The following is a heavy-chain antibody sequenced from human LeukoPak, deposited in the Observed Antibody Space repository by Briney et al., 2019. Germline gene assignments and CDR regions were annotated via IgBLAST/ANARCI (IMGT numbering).Heavy chain of an antibody. CDR1: GGSISSYY. Sequence: SETLSLTCTVSGGSISSYYWSWIRQPPGKGLEWIGYIYYSGSTNYNPSLKGRVTISVDTSKNQFSLKLSSVTAADTAVYYCAREDDSSGWYTNWFDPWGQGTLVTVSS. J-gene: IGHJ5*02. CDR3: AREDDSSGWYTNWFDP. V-gene: IGHV4-59*01. CDR2: IYYSGST. D-gene: IGHD6-19*01.